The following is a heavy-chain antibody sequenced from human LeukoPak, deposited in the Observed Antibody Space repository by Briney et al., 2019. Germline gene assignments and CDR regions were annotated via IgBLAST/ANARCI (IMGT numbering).Heavy chain of an antibody. V-gene: IGHV4-39*01. J-gene: IGHJ2*01. D-gene: IGHD1-26*01. CDR2: IYYGGSA. CDR3: ARSNSGSSRYWYFGL. CDR1: GGSIISGRDY. Sequence: SETLSLTCAVSGGSIISGRDYWGLIRQPPGKGLEWIGSIYYGGSAYYNPSLKSRVTISVDTPKNQFSLKLSSVTAADTALYYCARSNSGSSRYWYFGLWGRGTLVTVSS.